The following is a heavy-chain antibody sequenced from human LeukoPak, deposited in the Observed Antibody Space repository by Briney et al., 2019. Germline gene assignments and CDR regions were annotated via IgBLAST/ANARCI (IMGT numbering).Heavy chain of an antibody. J-gene: IGHJ6*02. CDR2: INHSGST. CDR3: ARVIYCSGGSCYSPYYYGMDV. CDR1: GVSFSDYY. D-gene: IGHD2-15*01. Sequence: PSETLSLTCAVYGVSFSDYYWSWLRQPPGKGLEWIGEINHSGSTNYNPSLKSRVTISVDTSKNQFSLKLSSVTAADTAVYYCARVIYCSGGSCYSPYYYGMDVWGQGTTVTVSS. V-gene: IGHV4-34*01.